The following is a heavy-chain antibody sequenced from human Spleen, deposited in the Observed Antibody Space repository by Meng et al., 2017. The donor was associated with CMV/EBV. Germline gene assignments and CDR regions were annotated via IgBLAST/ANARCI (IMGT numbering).Heavy chain of an antibody. D-gene: IGHD3-9*01. CDR2: ISSSSSYI. CDR3: ASPLRYFDWLLFY. V-gene: IGHV3-21*01. Sequence: AASGFTFSSYSMNWVRQAPGKGLEWVSSISSSSSYIYYADSVKGRFTISRDNAKNSLYLQMNSLRAEDTAVYYCASPLRYFDWLLFYWGQGTLVTVSS. J-gene: IGHJ4*02. CDR1: GFTFSSYS.